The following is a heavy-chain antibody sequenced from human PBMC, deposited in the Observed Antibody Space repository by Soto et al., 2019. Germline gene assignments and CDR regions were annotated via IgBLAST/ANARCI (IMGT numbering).Heavy chain of an antibody. J-gene: IGHJ6*02. Sequence: LSFAASCLTGSISYMSWVRQAPVKGLEWVSVIYSGGSTYYADSVKGRFTISRDNSKNTLYLQMNSLRAEDTAVYYCARESVITIFPYYYGMDVWGRGTTVTVSS. CDR2: IYSGGST. V-gene: IGHV3-53*01. D-gene: IGHD3-3*01. CDR1: CLTGSISY. CDR3: ARESVITIFPYYYGMDV.